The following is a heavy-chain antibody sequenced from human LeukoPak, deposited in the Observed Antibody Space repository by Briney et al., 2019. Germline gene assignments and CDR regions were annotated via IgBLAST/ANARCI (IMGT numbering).Heavy chain of an antibody. CDR2: INPNSGGT. CDR1: GYAFTGYY. Sequence: ASVKVSCKASGYAFTGYYIHWGRQAPGQGLEWMGWINPNSGGTNYAPKFQGRVTMTRDTSISTAYMELSRLRSDDTAVYYCARDRDGGGDYWGQGTLVTVSS. J-gene: IGHJ4*02. CDR3: ARDRDGGGDY. D-gene: IGHD5-24*01. V-gene: IGHV1-2*02.